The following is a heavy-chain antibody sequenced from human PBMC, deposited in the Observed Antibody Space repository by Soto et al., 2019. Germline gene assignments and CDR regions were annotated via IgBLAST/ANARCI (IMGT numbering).Heavy chain of an antibody. CDR3: NRDGRLRKFLSPLSMNYFDN. CDR1: GFTFGDYT. D-gene: IGHD5-12*01. Sequence: GGSLRLSCTASGFTFGDYTMNWFRQAPGKGLEWVGFIRSKVYGETTEYAASVKGRFTISRDDSKSIAYLQMNSLKTEDTAVYHCNRDGRLRKFLSPLSMNYFDNWGQGTLVTVSS. V-gene: IGHV3-49*03. J-gene: IGHJ4*02. CDR2: IRSKVYGETT.